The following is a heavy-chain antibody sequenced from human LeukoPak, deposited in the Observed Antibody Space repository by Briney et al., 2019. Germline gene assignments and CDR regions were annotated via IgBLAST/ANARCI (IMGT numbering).Heavy chain of an antibody. D-gene: IGHD5-12*01. J-gene: IGHJ4*02. V-gene: IGHV1-2*02. Sequence: ASVKVSCKASGYTFTGYYIHWVRQAPGQGLEWMAFINPDSGDSYSAPKFQGRVTMTRDTSISTASMEVRWLTSDDTAVYYCATGVATAFPYWGQGTLVTVSS. CDR2: INPDSGDS. CDR3: ATGVATAFPY. CDR1: GYTFTGYY.